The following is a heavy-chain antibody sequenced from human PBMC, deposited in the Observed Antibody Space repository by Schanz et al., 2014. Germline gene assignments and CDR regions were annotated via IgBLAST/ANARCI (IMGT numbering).Heavy chain of an antibody. D-gene: IGHD2-2*01. Sequence: EVQLLESGGGLVQPGGSLRLSCAASGFTFTTHSMTWVRQAPGKGLEWVANIKQDGSEKYYVDAVKGRFTISRDNAKNSLYLQMNSLKTEDTAMYYCARRASCSRIGCPFDSWGQGTLVTVSS. V-gene: IGHV3-7*03. CDR3: ARRASCSRIGCPFDS. CDR1: GFTFTTHS. CDR2: IKQDGSEK. J-gene: IGHJ4*02.